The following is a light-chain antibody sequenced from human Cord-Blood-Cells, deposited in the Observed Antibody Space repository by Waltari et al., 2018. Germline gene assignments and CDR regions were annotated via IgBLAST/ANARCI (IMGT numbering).Light chain of an antibody. J-gene: IGLJ2*01. CDR2: DVR. Sequence: QSALTQPASVSGSPGQSLTISCTGTSSDVGGYNYVSWYQQHPGKAPKLMIYDVRNRPSGVSNRFSGSKSGNTASLTISGLQAEDEADYYCSSYTSSSTLVVFGGGTKLTVL. V-gene: IGLV2-14*01. CDR1: SSDVGGYNY. CDR3: SSYTSSSTLVV.